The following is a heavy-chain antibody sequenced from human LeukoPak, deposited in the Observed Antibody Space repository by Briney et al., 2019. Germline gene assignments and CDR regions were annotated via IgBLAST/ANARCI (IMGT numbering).Heavy chain of an antibody. CDR1: GYTFTGYY. J-gene: IGHJ4*02. D-gene: IGHD5-18*01. CDR2: INPNSGGT. CDR3: ARVIRRGYSYGLGY. Sequence: ASVKVSCKASGYTFTGYYMHWVRQAPGQGLEWMGWINPNSGGTNDAQKFQGRVTMTRDTSISTAYMELSSLRSEDTAAYYCARVIRRGYSYGLGYWGQGTLVTVSS. V-gene: IGHV1-2*02.